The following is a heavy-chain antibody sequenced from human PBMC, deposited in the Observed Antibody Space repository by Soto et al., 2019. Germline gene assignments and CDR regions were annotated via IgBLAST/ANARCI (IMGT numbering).Heavy chain of an antibody. CDR2: IIPILGIA. CDR3: ARPEGLTDAFDI. Sequence: QVQLVQSGAEVKKPGSSVKVSCKASGGTFSSYTISWVRQAPGQGLEWMGRIIPILGIANYAQKFQCRVTITADKSTSTAYMELSSLRAEDTAVYYCARPEGLTDAFDIWGQGTMVTVSS. CDR1: GGTFSSYT. V-gene: IGHV1-69*02. J-gene: IGHJ3*02. D-gene: IGHD3-9*01.